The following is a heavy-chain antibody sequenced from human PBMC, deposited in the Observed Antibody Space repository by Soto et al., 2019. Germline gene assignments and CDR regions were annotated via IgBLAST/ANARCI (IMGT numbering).Heavy chain of an antibody. CDR3: ARESEDLTSNFDY. V-gene: IGHV3-21*06. J-gene: IGHJ4*02. CDR1: GITSTRYS. CDR2: ISSTTNYI. Sequence: LRLSFASSGITSTRYSMNWDRQAPGKGLEWVSSISSTTNYIYYGDSMKGRFTISRDNAKNSLYLEMNSLRAEDTAVYYWARESEDLTSNFDYWGQGTLVTVSS.